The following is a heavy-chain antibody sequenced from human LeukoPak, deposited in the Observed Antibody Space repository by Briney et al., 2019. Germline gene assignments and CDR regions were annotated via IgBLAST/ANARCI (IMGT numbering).Heavy chain of an antibody. Sequence: GGSLRLSCAASGFTFSSYAMHWVRQAPGKGLEWVAVISYDGSNKYYADSVKGRFTISRDNSKNTLYLQMNSLRAEDTAVYYCARDRTEYSGYDRMGDKYNYYGMDVWGQGTTVTVSS. J-gene: IGHJ6*02. CDR2: ISYDGSNK. CDR1: GFTFSSYA. D-gene: IGHD5-12*01. V-gene: IGHV3-30*04. CDR3: ARDRTEYSGYDRMGDKYNYYGMDV.